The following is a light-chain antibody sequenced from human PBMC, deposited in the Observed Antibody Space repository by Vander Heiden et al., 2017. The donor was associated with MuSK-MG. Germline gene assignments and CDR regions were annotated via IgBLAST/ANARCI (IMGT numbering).Light chain of an antibody. V-gene: IGLV3-1*01. Sequence: SYELTQPPSVSVSPGQTASITCSGDKLGDKYACWYQQKPGQSPVLVIYKDSKRTAGSPERFSGSNSGNTATLTISGTQAMDEDDYYCQAWDSSTVVFGGGTKLTVL. CDR2: KDS. CDR1: KLGDKY. CDR3: QAWDSSTVV. J-gene: IGLJ2*01.